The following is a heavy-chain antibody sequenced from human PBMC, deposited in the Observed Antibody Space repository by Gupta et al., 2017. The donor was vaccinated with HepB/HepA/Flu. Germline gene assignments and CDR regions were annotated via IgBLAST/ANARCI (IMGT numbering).Heavy chain of an antibody. D-gene: IGHD5-12*01. CDR3: ARTTKPGYSGYDLIP. CDR1: AGAFSSYA. J-gene: IGHJ5*02. CDR2: IIPIFGTA. Sequence: QVQPEQPGAEVKKAGSSVKVSCQASAGAFSSYASSLVRQAPGQGLEWMGGIIPIFGTANYAQKFQGRVTITADKSTSTAYMELSSLRSEDTAVYYCARTTKPGYSGYDLIPWGQGTLVTVSS. V-gene: IGHV1-69*06.